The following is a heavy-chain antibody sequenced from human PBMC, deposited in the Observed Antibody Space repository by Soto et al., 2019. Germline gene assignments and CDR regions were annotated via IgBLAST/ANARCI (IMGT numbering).Heavy chain of an antibody. CDR3: ARDLRAAGRPGMDV. D-gene: IGHD6-13*01. CDR1: GGSFSSYA. J-gene: IGHJ6*02. Sequence: SVKVSCKASGGSFSSYAISWGRQAPGQGLEWMGGIIPIVGTGNYAQNFQGRVTITADESTSIAYMELSSLRSEDTAMYYCARDLRAAGRPGMDVWGQGTTVTVSS. CDR2: IIPIVGTG. V-gene: IGHV1-69*13.